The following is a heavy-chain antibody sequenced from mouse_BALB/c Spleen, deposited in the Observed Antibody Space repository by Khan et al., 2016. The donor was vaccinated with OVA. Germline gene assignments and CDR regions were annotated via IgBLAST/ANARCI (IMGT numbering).Heavy chain of an antibody. D-gene: IGHD2-10*01. Sequence: QVQLKESGPGLVAPSQSLSITCTVSGFSLTGYGVNWVRQPPGNGLEWLGMIRGDGTTDYNSALNSRLCITKDHSKSQVFLKMNSLQNDDTARYYCDRAYYGNYREAMDYWGQGTSVTVSS. V-gene: IGHV2-6-7*01. CDR1: GFSLTGYG. CDR3: DRAYYGNYREAMDY. CDR2: IRGDGTT. J-gene: IGHJ4*01.